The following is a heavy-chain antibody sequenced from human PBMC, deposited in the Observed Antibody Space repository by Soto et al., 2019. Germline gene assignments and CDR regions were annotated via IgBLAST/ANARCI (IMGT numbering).Heavy chain of an antibody. CDR2: VNPNSGVT. J-gene: IGHJ6*02. CDR1: GYTFTVNF. Sequence: QVQLVQTGAEVKRPGASVKVSCKTSGYTFTVNFIHWARQAPGQGLEWMGWVNPNSGVTKYAQRFQGRVTMTRDTSITTSYMELSSLTSDDTALYYCAIEGFGSGGPWRGMVVWGQGTTVTVSS. D-gene: IGHD3-3*01. CDR3: AIEGFGSGGPWRGMVV. V-gene: IGHV1-2*02.